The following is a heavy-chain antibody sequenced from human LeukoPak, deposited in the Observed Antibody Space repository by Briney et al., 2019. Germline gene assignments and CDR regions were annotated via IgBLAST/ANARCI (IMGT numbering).Heavy chain of an antibody. J-gene: IGHJ5*02. CDR3: ANFQTVGVKPFEH. D-gene: IGHD1-26*01. CDR1: GFTFSSYW. Sequence: GGSLRLSCAASGFTFSSYWMSWVRQAPGKGLEWVANIKQDGSEKYYVDSVKGRFTISRDNAKNSLYLQKESLRVEDTAVYYCANFQTVGVKPFEHWGQGTLVTVSS. CDR2: IKQDGSEK. V-gene: IGHV3-7*01.